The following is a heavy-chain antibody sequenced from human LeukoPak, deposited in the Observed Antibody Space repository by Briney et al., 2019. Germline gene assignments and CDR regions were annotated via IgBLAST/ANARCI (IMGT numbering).Heavy chain of an antibody. J-gene: IGHJ4*02. V-gene: IGHV3-23*01. CDR1: GFTFSTSA. CDR3: AKRRF. CDR2: ISESGGST. Sequence: GGSLRLSCVVSGFTFSTSAMSWVRQAPGKGLEWVSGISESGGSTYYADSVKGRFTSSRDNSKNTLYLQMNNLRAEDTAAYYCAKRRFWGQGTLVTVSS.